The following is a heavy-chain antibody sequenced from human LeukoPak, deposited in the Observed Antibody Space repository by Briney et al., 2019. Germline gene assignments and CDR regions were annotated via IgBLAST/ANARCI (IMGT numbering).Heavy chain of an antibody. CDR3: ARFGDRYDFWSGGIYMDV. Sequence: SETLSLTCAVSGYSISSGYYWGWIRPPPGKGLEWVGRLYHSGSTYYNPSLKSRVTISVDTSKNQFSLELSSVTAADTAVYYCARFGDRYDFWSGGIYMDVWGKGTTVTVSS. J-gene: IGHJ6*03. CDR1: GYSISSGYY. D-gene: IGHD3-3*01. V-gene: IGHV4-38-2*01. CDR2: LYHSGST.